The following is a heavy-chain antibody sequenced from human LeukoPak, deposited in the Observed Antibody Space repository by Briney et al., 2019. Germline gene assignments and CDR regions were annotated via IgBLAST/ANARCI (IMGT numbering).Heavy chain of an antibody. D-gene: IGHD6-13*01. Sequence: GGSLRLPCAASGFSFSTYWMSWVRLSPEKGLEFVDNIDQGGSVRNYMDSLKGGHNLSRDNPKNSLYVEINSLRADDTAVYYCARDPESSSFDLWGRGALVTVSS. V-gene: IGHV3-7*01. J-gene: IGHJ4*02. CDR1: GFSFSTYW. CDR2: IDQGGSVR. CDR3: ARDPESSSFDL.